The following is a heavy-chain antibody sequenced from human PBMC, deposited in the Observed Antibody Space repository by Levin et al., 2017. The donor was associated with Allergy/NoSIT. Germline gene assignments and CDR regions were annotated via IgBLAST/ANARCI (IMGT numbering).Heavy chain of an antibody. Sequence: QSGGSLRLSCAASGFTISSNYMSWVRQAPGKGLEWVSVIYSGGSTYYADSVKGRFTISRDNSKNTLYLQMNSLRAEDTAVYYCAMGYYDSSGYYYPFDYWGQGTLVTVSS. D-gene: IGHD3-22*01. V-gene: IGHV3-53*01. CDR3: AMGYYDSSGYYYPFDY. CDR2: IYSGGST. CDR1: GFTISSNY. J-gene: IGHJ4*02.